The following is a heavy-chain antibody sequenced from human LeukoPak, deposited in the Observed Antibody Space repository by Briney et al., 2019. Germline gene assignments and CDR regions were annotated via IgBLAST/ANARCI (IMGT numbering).Heavy chain of an antibody. CDR1: GITLSNYG. Sequence: GGSLRLSCAVSGITLSNYGMSWVRQAPGKGLEWVAGISDSGGSTNYADSVKGRFTISRHNSKNTLYLQMNSLRAEDTAVYYCARARGSYSAFDIWGQGTMVTVSS. CDR3: ARARGSYSAFDI. D-gene: IGHD1-26*01. V-gene: IGHV3-23*01. CDR2: ISDSGGST. J-gene: IGHJ3*02.